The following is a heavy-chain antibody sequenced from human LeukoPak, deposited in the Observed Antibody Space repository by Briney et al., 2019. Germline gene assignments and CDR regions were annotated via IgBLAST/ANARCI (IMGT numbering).Heavy chain of an antibody. CDR2: ISGSGGST. CDR1: GFTFSSYA. CDR3: AKDRAAPATPYNWFDP. V-gene: IGHV3-23*01. D-gene: IGHD6-13*01. Sequence: PGGSLRLSCAASGFTFSSYAMSWVRQAPGRGLEWVSTISGSGGSTYYADSVKGRFTIFRDNSRTTLYLQMNSLRAEDTAVYYCAKDRAAPATPYNWFDPWGQGTLVTVSS. J-gene: IGHJ5*02.